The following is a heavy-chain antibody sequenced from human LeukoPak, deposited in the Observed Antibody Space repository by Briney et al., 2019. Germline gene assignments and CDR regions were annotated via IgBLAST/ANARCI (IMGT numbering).Heavy chain of an antibody. CDR2: INHSGST. D-gene: IGHD6-6*01. CDR1: GGSFSGYH. CDR3: ARATEGYSSSVVYMDV. Sequence: PSETLPLTCAVYGGSFSGYHWSWIRQPPGKGLEWIGEINHSGSTKYSPSLKSRVTISVDTPKNQFSLKLTSVTAADTAVYYCARATEGYSSSVVYMDVWGKGTTATVSS. V-gene: IGHV4-34*01. J-gene: IGHJ6*03.